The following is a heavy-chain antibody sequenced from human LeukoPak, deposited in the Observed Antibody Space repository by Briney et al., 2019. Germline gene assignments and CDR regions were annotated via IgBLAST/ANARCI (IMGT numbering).Heavy chain of an antibody. CDR1: GVSFSDYD. Sequence: NPSETLSLTCVVYGVSFSDYDWSWIRPPPGKGLEWVGEINHGGSNNYNPSLKSRVTMLVDTTMNQFSLEVSSVTAADTAVYYCARGGGYNYMDVWGKGTTVTVSS. CDR3: ARGGGYNYMDV. V-gene: IGHV4-34*01. CDR2: INHGGSN. J-gene: IGHJ6*03. D-gene: IGHD4-23*01.